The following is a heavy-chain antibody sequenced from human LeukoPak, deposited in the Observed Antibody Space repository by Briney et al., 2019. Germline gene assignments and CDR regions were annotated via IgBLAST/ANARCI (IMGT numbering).Heavy chain of an antibody. CDR1: GFTFSSYS. CDR3: ARGQDLYYFDY. J-gene: IGHJ4*02. CDR2: ISSSSSYI. V-gene: IGHV3-21*01. Sequence: GGSLRLSCAASGFTFSSYSMNWVRQAPGKGLEWVSSISSSSSYIYYADSVKGRFTISRDNAKNSLYLQMNSLRAEDTAVYYCARGQDLYYFDYWGQGTLGTVSS.